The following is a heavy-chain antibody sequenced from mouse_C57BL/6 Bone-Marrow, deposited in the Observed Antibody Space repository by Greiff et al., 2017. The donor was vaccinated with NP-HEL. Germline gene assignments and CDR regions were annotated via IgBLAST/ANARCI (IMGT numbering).Heavy chain of an antibody. J-gene: IGHJ4*01. CDR3: ARSGDGYPYY. CDR2: INPYNGGT. Sequence: EVQLQQSGPVLVKPGASVKMSCKASGYTFTDYYMNWVKQSHGKSLEWIGVINPYNGGTSYNQKFKGKATLTVDKSSSTAYMELNSLTSEDSAVYYCARSGDGYPYYWGQGTSVTVSS. D-gene: IGHD2-3*01. CDR1: GYTFTDYY. V-gene: IGHV1-19*01.